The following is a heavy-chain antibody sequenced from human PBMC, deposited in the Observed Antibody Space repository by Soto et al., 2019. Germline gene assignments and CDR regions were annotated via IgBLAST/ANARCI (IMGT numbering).Heavy chain of an antibody. J-gene: IGHJ4*02. D-gene: IGHD4-17*01. Sequence: EVRLVQSGGGLVQPGGSLRLSCAASLFIVSDNYMSWVRQAPGKGLEWVSLIYSGGGTDYAESVKGRFTISRDNSKNTLYLQMNILKAEDTGIYYCATRMTTAQYWGQGTVVTVSS. CDR2: IYSGGGT. CDR3: ATRMTTAQY. V-gene: IGHV3-66*01. CDR1: LFIVSDNY.